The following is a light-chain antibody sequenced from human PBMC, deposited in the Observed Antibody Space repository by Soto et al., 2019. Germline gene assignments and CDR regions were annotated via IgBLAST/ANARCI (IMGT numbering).Light chain of an antibody. CDR3: CSYAGSRPNWV. Sequence: QSALTQPASVSGSPGQSITISCTGTSSDVGSYNLVSWYQQHPGKAPKLMIYEGSKRPSGVSNRFSGSKSGNTASLTISGLQAEDEADYYCCSYAGSRPNWVFGGGTKLTVL. CDR2: EGS. J-gene: IGLJ3*02. CDR1: SSDVGSYNL. V-gene: IGLV2-23*01.